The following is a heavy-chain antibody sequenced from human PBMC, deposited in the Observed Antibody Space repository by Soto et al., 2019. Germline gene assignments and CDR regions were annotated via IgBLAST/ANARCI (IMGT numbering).Heavy chain of an antibody. CDR3: ARGKHSTFDI. Sequence: QVQLHQSGPGLVKPSQTLSLTCAISGDSVSTNGVAWNWIRLSPSRGLEWLGRTYYRAKWNTDYASYVKGRITVNPDTSKNQFSLQLKSVTPEVTAVYYCARGKHSTFDIWGQWTMVAVSS. J-gene: IGHJ3*02. CDR1: GDSVSTNGVA. CDR2: TYYRAKWNT. D-gene: IGHD6-13*01. V-gene: IGHV6-1*01.